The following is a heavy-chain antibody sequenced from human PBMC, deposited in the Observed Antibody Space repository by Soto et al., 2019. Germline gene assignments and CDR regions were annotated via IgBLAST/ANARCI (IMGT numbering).Heavy chain of an antibody. CDR3: ARRGYGDYVDAFDI. D-gene: IGHD4-17*01. V-gene: IGHV4-59*08. Sequence: SETLSLTCTVSGGSISSYYWSWIRQPPGRGLEWIGYIYYSGSTNYNPSLKSRVTISVDTSKNQFSLKLSSVTAADTAVYYCARRGYGDYVDAFDIWGQGTMVTVSS. CDR2: IYYSGST. J-gene: IGHJ3*02. CDR1: GGSISSYY.